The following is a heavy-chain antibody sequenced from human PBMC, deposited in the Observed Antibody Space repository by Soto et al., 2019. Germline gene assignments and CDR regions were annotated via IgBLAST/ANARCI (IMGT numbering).Heavy chain of an antibody. D-gene: IGHD5-18*01. Sequence: QVQLVQSGPEVKKPGASVKVSCKASGYSFTTYGLSWVRQAPGHGLEWMGWISSYNDYTDYAQKFQGRVTMTTDTSARTAYMELRSLRSDDTDVYYCAREGFYAGLGRYSYGYSPLRDYGMDVWGQGTTVTVSS. CDR3: AREGFYAGLGRYSYGYSPLRDYGMDV. CDR2: ISSYNDYT. CDR1: GYSFTTYG. J-gene: IGHJ6*02. V-gene: IGHV1-18*01.